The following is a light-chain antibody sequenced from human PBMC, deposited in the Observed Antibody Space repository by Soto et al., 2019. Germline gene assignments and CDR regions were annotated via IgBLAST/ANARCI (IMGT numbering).Light chain of an antibody. CDR2: EVN. CDR3: CSFTSSNTHV. Sequence: QSALTQPASVSGSPGQSITISCTGTSSDFGNYNLVSWYQQHPGKVPKLILFEVNKRHSGVSGRFSGSKSGNTASLTISGLQAEDEADYYCCSFTSSNTHVFGTGTKVTVL. J-gene: IGLJ1*01. CDR1: SSDFGNYNL. V-gene: IGLV2-23*02.